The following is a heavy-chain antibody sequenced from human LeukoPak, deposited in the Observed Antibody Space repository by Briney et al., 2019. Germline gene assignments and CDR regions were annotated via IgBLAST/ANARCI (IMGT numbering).Heavy chain of an antibody. D-gene: IGHD3-3*01. CDR1: GGSFSGYY. V-gene: IGHV4-34*01. CDR2: INHSGST. J-gene: IGHJ3*02. Sequence: PSETLSLTCAVYGGSFSGYYWSWIRQPPGKGLEWIGEINHSGSTNYNPSLKSQVTISVDTSKNQFSLKLSSVTAADTAVYYCAVTIFGVVITVAFDIWGQGTMVTVSS. CDR3: AVTIFGVVITVAFDI.